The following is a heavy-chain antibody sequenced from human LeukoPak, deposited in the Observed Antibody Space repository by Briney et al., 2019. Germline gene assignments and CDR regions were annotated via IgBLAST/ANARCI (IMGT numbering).Heavy chain of an antibody. CDR2: ISSSGSTI. CDR1: GFTFSSYE. J-gene: IGHJ6*02. V-gene: IGHV3-48*03. Sequence: PGGSLRLSCAASGFTFSSYEMNWVRQAPGKGLEWVSYISSSGSTIYYADSVKGRFTISRDNAKNSLYLQMNSLRAEDTAVYYCARALYYDSSGYWYYYYYGMDVWGQGTTVTVSS. CDR3: ARALYYDSSGYWYYYYYGMDV. D-gene: IGHD3-22*01.